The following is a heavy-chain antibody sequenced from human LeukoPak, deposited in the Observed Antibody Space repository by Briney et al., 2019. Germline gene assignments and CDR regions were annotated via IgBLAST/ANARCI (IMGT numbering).Heavy chain of an antibody. CDR1: GGTFSSYA. J-gene: IGHJ6*01. CDR3: ARDLIQEERESYGSGS. D-gene: IGHD3-10*01. V-gene: IGHV1-69*04. Sequence: ASVKVSCKASGGTFSSYAISWVRQAPGQGLEWMGRIIPILGIANYAQKFQGRVTITADKSTSTAYMELSSLRSEDTAVYYCARDLIQEERESYGSGSWGQGTTVTVSS. CDR2: IIPILGIA.